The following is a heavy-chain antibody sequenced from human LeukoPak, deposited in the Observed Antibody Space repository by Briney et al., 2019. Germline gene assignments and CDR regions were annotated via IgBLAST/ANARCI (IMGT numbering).Heavy chain of an antibody. CDR1: GFTFSSYA. CDR2: IRYDGSNK. Sequence: GGSLRLSCAASGFTFSSYAVSWVRQAPGKGLEWVAFIRYDGSNKYYADSVKGRFTISRDNSKNTLYLQMNSLRAEDTAVYYCAKVLDSLNSSWRYYFDYWGQGTLVTVSS. V-gene: IGHV3-30*02. D-gene: IGHD6-13*01. CDR3: AKVLDSLNSSWRYYFDY. J-gene: IGHJ4*02.